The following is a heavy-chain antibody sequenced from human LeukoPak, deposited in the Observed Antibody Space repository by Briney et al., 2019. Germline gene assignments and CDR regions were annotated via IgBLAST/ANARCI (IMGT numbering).Heavy chain of an antibody. D-gene: IGHD3-9*01. V-gene: IGHV3-74*01. CDR2: INSDGSTT. CDR3: VRDYDILTGYSTRPTFDY. Sequence: GGSLRLSCAASGFTFSSYWMHWVRQAPGKGLVWVSRINSDGSTTTYADSVKGRFTISRDNAENTLYLQMNSLRAEDTAVYYYVRDYDILTGYSTRPTFDYWGQGTLVTVSS. CDR1: GFTFSSYW. J-gene: IGHJ4*02.